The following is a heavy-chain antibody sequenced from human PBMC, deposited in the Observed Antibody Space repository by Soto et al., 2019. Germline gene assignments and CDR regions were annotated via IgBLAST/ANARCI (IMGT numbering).Heavy chain of an antibody. J-gene: IGHJ6*02. CDR1: GGLIRSCD. Sequence: PEAFCLTRTGSGGLIRSCDWGWCRQPPGKGMEWIGCIYYSGSPYYNPSLKSRVTISVDTSKNQFSLKLSSVTAADTAVYYCARLNGNSVRTKCHGYYGMDVWGRGTTVT. D-gene: IGHD5-12*01. CDR2: IYYSGSP. V-gene: IGHV4-59*05. CDR3: ARLNGNSVRTKCHGYYGMDV.